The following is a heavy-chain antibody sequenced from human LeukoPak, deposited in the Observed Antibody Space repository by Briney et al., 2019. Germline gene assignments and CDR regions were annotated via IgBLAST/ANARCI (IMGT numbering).Heavy chain of an antibody. CDR3: ARRYSSSWYGVSFGY. D-gene: IGHD6-13*01. Sequence: PSETLSLTCTVSGGSISSGGYYWSRIRQHPGKGLEWIGYIYYSGSTYYNPSLKSRVTISVDTSKNQFSLKLSSVTVADTAVYYCARRYSSSWYGVSFGYWGQGTLVTVSS. CDR2: IYYSGST. V-gene: IGHV4-31*03. J-gene: IGHJ4*02. CDR1: GGSISSGGYY.